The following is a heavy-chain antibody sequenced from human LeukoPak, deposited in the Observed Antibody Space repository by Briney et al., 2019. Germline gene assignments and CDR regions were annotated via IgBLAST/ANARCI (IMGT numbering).Heavy chain of an antibody. V-gene: IGHV4-39*01. CDR3: ARHEWTDYGSGSYYNPDY. J-gene: IGHJ4*02. CDR2: IYYSGST. D-gene: IGHD3-10*01. CDR1: GGSISSSSYY. Sequence: SSETLSLTCTVSGGSISSSSYYWGWIRQPPGKGLEWIGSIYYSGSTYYNPSLKSRVTISVDTSKNQFSLKLSSVTAADTAVYYCARHEWTDYGSGSYYNPDYWGQGTLVTVSS.